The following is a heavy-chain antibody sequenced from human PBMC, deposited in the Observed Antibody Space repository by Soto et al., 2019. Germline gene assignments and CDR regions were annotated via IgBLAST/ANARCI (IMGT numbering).Heavy chain of an antibody. V-gene: IGHV3-7*01. Sequence: PGGSLRLSCAASGFTFSSSWMSWVRQAPGKGLEWVANIKQDGSEKYYVDSVKGRFTISRDNAKNSLYLQMNSLRAEDTAVYYCARSGALGDYYYYMDVWGKGTTVTVAS. CDR3: ARSGALGDYYYYMDV. CDR1: GFTFSSSW. D-gene: IGHD1-26*01. CDR2: IKQDGSEK. J-gene: IGHJ6*03.